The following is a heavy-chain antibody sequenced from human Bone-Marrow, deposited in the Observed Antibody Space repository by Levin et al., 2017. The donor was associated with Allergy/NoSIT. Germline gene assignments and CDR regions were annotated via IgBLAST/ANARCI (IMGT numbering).Heavy chain of an antibody. CDR2: ISFDGSDR. V-gene: IGHV3-30*14. D-gene: IGHD2-15*01. CDR3: ARTMGGLDY. J-gene: IGHJ4*02. Sequence: PGGSLRLSCAASGFTFSRYAFHWVRQAPGKGLEWVALISFDGSDRYYADSVKGRVTISRDNSQNMVYLQMNSLRPDDTALYYCARTMGGLDYWGQGTLVTVSS. CDR1: GFTFSRYA.